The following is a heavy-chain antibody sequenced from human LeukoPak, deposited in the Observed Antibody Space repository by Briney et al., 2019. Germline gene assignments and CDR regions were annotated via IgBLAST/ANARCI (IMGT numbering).Heavy chain of an antibody. CDR3: ARGSKGIAVAGPVFDY. V-gene: IGHV3-30*03. CDR2: ISYDGSNK. Sequence: GGSLRLSCAASGFTFSSYGMHWVRQAPGKGLEWVAVISYDGSNKYYADSVKGRFTISRDNSKNTLYLQMNSLRAEDTAMYYCARGSKGIAVAGPVFDYWGQGTLVTVSS. CDR1: GFTFSSYG. J-gene: IGHJ4*02. D-gene: IGHD6-19*01.